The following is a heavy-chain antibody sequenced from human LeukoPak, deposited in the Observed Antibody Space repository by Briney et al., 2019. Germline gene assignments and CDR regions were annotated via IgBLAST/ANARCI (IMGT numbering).Heavy chain of an antibody. CDR2: ISGSGVST. CDR1: GFTFSSYA. D-gene: IGHD4-11*01. Sequence: GGTLRLSCAASGFTFSSYALSWVRQAPGKGLEWVSAISGSGVSTYYADSVKGRFTISRDNSKNTLHLQMNSLRAEDTAVYYCAKGNVHYYYYYGMDVWGQGTTVTVSS. CDR3: AKGNVHYYYYYGMDV. J-gene: IGHJ6*02. V-gene: IGHV3-23*01.